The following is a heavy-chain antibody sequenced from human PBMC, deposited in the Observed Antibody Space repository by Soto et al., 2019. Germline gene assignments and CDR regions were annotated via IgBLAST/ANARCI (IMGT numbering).Heavy chain of an antibody. CDR3: APLSVSLSGPYGIHV. D-gene: IGHD2-15*01. CDR2: MLYSGLT. J-gene: IGHJ6*02. Sequence: SETLSLTCSVSGYSVSSSDYYWAWIRQPPGKGLEWIGSMLYSGLTYYNPSLKSRVTLSVDTSKNQFSVRLNSVTASDTAVYYCAPLSVSLSGPYGIHVWGQGATVTVSS. V-gene: IGHV4-39*01. CDR1: GYSVSSSDYY.